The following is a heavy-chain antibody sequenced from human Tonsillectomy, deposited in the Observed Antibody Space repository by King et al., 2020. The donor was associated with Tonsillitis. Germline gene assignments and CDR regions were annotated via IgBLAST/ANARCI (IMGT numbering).Heavy chain of an antibody. CDR1: GYSFIGYY. V-gene: IGHV1-2*02. J-gene: IGHJ4*02. D-gene: IGHD4-23*01. CDR2: INPNSGDT. Sequence: QLVQSGAEVKKPGASVKVSCKASGYSFIGYYLHWIRQAPGQGLEWMGWINPNSGDTKYAQKFQGRVTMTRDTSISTAYMELSRLRSDDTAVYYCAGDGAPGGNSGKGADYWGQGTLVTVSS. CDR3: AGDGAPGGNSGKGADY.